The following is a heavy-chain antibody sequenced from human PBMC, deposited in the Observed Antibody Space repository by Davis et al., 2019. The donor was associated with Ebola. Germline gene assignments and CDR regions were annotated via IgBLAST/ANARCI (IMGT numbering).Heavy chain of an antibody. Sequence: PSETLSLTCTVSGGSISSYYWSWIRQPAGKGLEWIGRIYTIGSTHYNPSLKSRVTMSVDTSKNQFSLKLSSVTAADTAVYYCARGLRFLEWLPLDYWGQGTLVTVSS. V-gene: IGHV4-4*07. J-gene: IGHJ4*02. CDR2: IYTIGST. CDR3: ARGLRFLEWLPLDY. D-gene: IGHD3-3*01. CDR1: GGSISSYY.